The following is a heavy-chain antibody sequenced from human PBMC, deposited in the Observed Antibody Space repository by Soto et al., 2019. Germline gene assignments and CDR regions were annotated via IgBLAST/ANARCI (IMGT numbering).Heavy chain of an antibody. CDR3: ARGGYYYDSSGSINPETDAFDI. Sequence: PGGSLRLSCAASGFTFSSYGMHWVRQAPGKGLEWVAVIWYDGSNKDYADSVKGRFTISRDNSKNTLYLQMNSLRAEDTAVYYCARGGYYYDSSGSINPETDAFDIWGQGTMVTVSS. V-gene: IGHV3-33*01. D-gene: IGHD3-22*01. J-gene: IGHJ3*02. CDR1: GFTFSSYG. CDR2: IWYDGSNK.